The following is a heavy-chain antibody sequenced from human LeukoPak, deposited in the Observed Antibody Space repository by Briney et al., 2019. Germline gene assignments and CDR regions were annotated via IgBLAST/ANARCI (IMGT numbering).Heavy chain of an antibody. J-gene: IGHJ6*03. CDR3: AKGPGLYYYYYMDV. CDR1: GFTFSSYG. D-gene: IGHD3-16*01. CDR2: IRYDGSNK. Sequence: GGSLRLSCAASGFTFSSYGMHWVRQAPGKELEWVAFIRYDGSNKYYADSVKGRFTISRDNSKNTLYLQMNSLRAEDTAVYYCAKGPGLYYYYYMDVWGKGTTVTVSS. V-gene: IGHV3-30*02.